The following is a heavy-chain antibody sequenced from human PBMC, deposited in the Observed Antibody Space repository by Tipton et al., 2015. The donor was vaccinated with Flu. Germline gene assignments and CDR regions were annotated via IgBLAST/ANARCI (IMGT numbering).Heavy chain of an antibody. J-gene: IGHJ6*02. D-gene: IGHD3-22*01. CDR2: VYYTGTT. CDR3: AKPDSLYYYYAFDV. CDR1: GGSISSSSYY. Sequence: TLSLTCTVSGGSISSSSYYWAWVRQPPGKGLEWIGSVYYTGTTYYNPSLKSRVAISKDTSNNQFSLRLTSVTAADTAVYFCAKPDSLYYYYAFDVWGQGTTVTFSS. V-gene: IGHV4-39*07.